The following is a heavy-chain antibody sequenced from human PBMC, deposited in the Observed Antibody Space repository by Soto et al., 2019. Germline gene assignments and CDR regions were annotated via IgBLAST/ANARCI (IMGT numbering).Heavy chain of an antibody. V-gene: IGHV3-23*01. CDR3: AKDLRAPAAKNFDY. D-gene: IGHD6-25*01. CDR1: GFTFNNYA. Sequence: GGSLRLSCAASGFTFNNYAMTWVRQPPGKGLEWVSAIRGSGDVTFYADSVRGRFTISRDNSKSTLYLQMNSLRAEDTAVYFCAKDLRAPAAKNFDYWGQGTLVTVSS. CDR2: IRGSGDVT. J-gene: IGHJ4*02.